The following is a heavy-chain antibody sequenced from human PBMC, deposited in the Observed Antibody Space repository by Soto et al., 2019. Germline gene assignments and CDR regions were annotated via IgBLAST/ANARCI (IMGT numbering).Heavy chain of an antibody. V-gene: IGHV4-39*01. Sequence: QLQLQESGPGLVKPSETLSLTCTVSGGSVSSSSYYWGWVRQPPGKGLEWIGSDDYSRSTYYNPAHKSRVTISVDKSKNQFSLKLMSLSAADTAVYYCGRLGGLATISYYFDYWGQGALVTVSS. CDR1: GGSVSSSSYY. J-gene: IGHJ4*02. CDR2: DDYSRST. D-gene: IGHD3-16*01. CDR3: GRLGGLATISYYFDY.